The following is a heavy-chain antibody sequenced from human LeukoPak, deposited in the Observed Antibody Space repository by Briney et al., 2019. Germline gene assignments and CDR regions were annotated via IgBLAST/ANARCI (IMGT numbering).Heavy chain of an antibody. J-gene: IGHJ4*02. V-gene: IGHV3-21*01. CDR3: AINRRLYSSSWYPFDY. CDR1: GFTFSSYS. Sequence: WGSLRLSCAASGFTFSSYSMNWVRQAPGKGLEWVSSISSSSYIYYADSVKGRFTISRDNAKNSLYLQMNSLRAEDTAVYYCAINRRLYSSSWYPFDYWGQGTLVTVSS. CDR2: ISSSSYI. D-gene: IGHD6-13*01.